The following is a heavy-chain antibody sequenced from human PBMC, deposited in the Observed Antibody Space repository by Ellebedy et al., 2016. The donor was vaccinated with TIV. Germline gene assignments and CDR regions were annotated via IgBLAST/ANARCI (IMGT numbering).Heavy chain of an antibody. CDR1: GVSMSRSTHY. CDR3: VSYCSSSSCYDGAFDI. Sequence: SETLTLTXTVSGVSMSRSTHYWGWKRQPPGKGLEWIVNVYYSGRAQYNPSLKSRVTVSVDTSNNQFSLNLRSVTAADTAMYYCVSYCSSSSCYDGAFDIWGQGTMLSVSS. D-gene: IGHD2-2*01. V-gene: IGHV4-39*01. CDR2: VYYSGRA. J-gene: IGHJ3*02.